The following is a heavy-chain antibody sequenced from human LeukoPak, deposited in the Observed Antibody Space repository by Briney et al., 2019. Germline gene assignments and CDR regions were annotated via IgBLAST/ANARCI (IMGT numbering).Heavy chain of an antibody. CDR1: GGSISTTNW. Sequence: SGTLSLTCGVSGGSISTTNWWTWVRQPPGEGLEWIGEVHLSGRTHYNPSLESRVTMSVDMSENHISLRLTSVTAADTAVYYCARDYHGDGSAWGQGTLVTVSS. V-gene: IGHV4-4*02. CDR2: VHLSGRT. D-gene: IGHD3-10*01. J-gene: IGHJ4*02. CDR3: ARDYHGDGSA.